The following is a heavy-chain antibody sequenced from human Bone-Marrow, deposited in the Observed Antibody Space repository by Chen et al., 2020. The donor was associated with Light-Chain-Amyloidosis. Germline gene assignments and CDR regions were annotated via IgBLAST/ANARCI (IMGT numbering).Heavy chain of an antibody. CDR1: GYTFTGYY. CDR2: INPNSGGT. Sequence: VQLVQSGAEVKKPGASVKVSCKASGYTFTGYYLHLVQQAPGQGLEGMGWINPNSGGTNYAQKFQGRVTMTRDTSISTAYMELSRLRSDDTAVYYCARGAERGYSGYESTNFDYWGQGTLVTVSS. D-gene: IGHD5-12*01. V-gene: IGHV1-2*02. CDR3: ARGAERGYSGYESTNFDY. J-gene: IGHJ4*02.